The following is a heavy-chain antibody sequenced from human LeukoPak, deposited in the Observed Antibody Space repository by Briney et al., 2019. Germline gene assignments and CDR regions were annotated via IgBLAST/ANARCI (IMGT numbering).Heavy chain of an antibody. CDR2: INHSGST. Sequence: SETLSLTCAVYGGSFSGYYWSWIRQPPGKGLEWIGEINHSGSTNYNPSLKSRVTISVDTSKNQFSLKLSSVTAADTAVYYCARAAAMVIWGQGTLVTVSS. CDR3: ARAAAMVI. V-gene: IGHV4-34*01. D-gene: IGHD5-18*01. CDR1: GGSFSGYY. J-gene: IGHJ4*02.